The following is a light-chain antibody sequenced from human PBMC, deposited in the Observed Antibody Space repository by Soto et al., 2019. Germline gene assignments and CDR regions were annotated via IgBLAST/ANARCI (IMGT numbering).Light chain of an antibody. V-gene: IGKV3-11*01. CDR1: QSVNSY. CDR2: DAS. CDR3: QQRNNRPPMYT. J-gene: IGKJ2*01. Sequence: EIVLTQSPATLSLSPGERVTLSCRASQSVNSYLAWYQQKPGQAPRLLIYDASNKATGIPARFSGSGSGTDSTLTISSLGPEDYAFYYCQQRNNRPPMYTFGQGTKLEIK.